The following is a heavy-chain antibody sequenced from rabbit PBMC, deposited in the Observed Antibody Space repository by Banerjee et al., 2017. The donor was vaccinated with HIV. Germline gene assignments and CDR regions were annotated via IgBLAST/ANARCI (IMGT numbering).Heavy chain of an antibody. CDR3: ARDAGAFNL. D-gene: IGHD4-2*01. Sequence: QQQLEESGGGLVKPGGTLTLTCKASGFDLSSYWICWVRQAPGKGLELIACIYNGDGSTYYASWVNGRFTISRSTSLNTVTLQMTSLTAADTATYFCARDAGAFNLWGPGTLVTVS. CDR1: GFDLSSYW. V-gene: IGHV1S47*01. CDR2: IYNGDGST. J-gene: IGHJ4*01.